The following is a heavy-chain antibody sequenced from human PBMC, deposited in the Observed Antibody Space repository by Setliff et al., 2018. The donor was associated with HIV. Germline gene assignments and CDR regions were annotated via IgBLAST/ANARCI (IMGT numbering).Heavy chain of an antibody. J-gene: IGHJ6*03. CDR3: AREEGPIYYFYYMDV. CDR1: GFSLSAHG. CDR2: IWHDVTKD. D-gene: IGHD3-3*02. Sequence: GGSLRLSCAASGFSLSAHGMHWVRQAPGKGLEWVAGIWHDVTKDYYADSVKGRFTISRDNSKSTVYLQMNSLRVEDSAVYYCAREEGPIYYFYYMDVWGKGTTVTVSS. V-gene: IGHV3-33*01.